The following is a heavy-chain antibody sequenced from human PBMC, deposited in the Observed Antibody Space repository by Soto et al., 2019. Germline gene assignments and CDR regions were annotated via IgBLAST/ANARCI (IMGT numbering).Heavy chain of an antibody. D-gene: IGHD5-18*01. CDR3: ARYRAMVQKLYYFYYGMDV. CDR2: ISFDGNDI. J-gene: IGHJ6*02. V-gene: IGHV3-30*03. Sequence: QVQLVESGGGAVQPGRSLRLSCAASGFTFSSYGMHWVRQAPGKGLEWVALISFDGNDIYYADSVKGRFTISRDNSKSTLYLQMNSLRAEDTAVYYCARYRAMVQKLYYFYYGMDVWGQGTTVTVSS. CDR1: GFTFSSYG.